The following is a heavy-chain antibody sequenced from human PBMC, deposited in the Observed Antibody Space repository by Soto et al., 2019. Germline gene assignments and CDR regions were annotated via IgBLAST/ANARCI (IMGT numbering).Heavy chain of an antibody. D-gene: IGHD7-27*01. CDR1: GGTFSSYT. CDR3: ATVEAINLGDY. CDR2: IIPILGIA. J-gene: IGHJ4*02. V-gene: IGHV1-69*02. Sequence: GASVKVSCKASGGTFSSYTISWVRQAPGQGLEWMGRIIPILGIANYAQKFQGRVTITADKSTSTAYMELSSLRSEDTAVYYCATVEAINLGDYWGQGTLVTVSS.